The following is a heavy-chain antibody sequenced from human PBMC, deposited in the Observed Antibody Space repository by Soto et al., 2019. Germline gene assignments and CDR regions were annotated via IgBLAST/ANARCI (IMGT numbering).Heavy chain of an antibody. V-gene: IGHV3-33*01. CDR1: GFTFGSYG. J-gene: IGHJ4*02. CDR2: IWYDGSNK. Sequence: QVQLVESGGGVVQPGRSLRLSCAASGFTFGSYGMHWVRQAPGKGLEWVAVIWYDGSNKYYADSVKGRFTISRDNSKNTLYLQMNSLRAEDTAVYYCARAETVSSSGWYGRFDYWGQGTLVTVSS. D-gene: IGHD6-19*01. CDR3: ARAETVSSSGWYGRFDY.